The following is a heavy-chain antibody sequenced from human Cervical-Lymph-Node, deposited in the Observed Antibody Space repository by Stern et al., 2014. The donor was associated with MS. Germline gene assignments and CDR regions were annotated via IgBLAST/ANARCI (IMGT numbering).Heavy chain of an antibody. CDR3: ARDHPPAAGTSTFVDY. V-gene: IGHV1-46*01. J-gene: IGHJ4*02. D-gene: IGHD6-13*01. CDR1: GYTFTSYY. CDR2: INPSGGST. Sequence: VQLESGAEVKKPGASVKVSCKASGYTFTSYYMHWVRQAPGQGLEWMGIINPSGGSTRYAQKFQGIVTMTRDTSTSTVYMELSSLRSEDTAVYYCARDHPPAAGTSTFVDYWGQGTLVTVSS.